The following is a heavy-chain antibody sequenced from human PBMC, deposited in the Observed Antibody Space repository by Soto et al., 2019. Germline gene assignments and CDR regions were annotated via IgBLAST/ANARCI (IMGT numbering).Heavy chain of an antibody. D-gene: IGHD5-18*01. J-gene: IGHJ4*02. CDR3: ARSSSYGWNDY. CDR2: VNPNSGYT. CDR1: RYTFTNYD. Sequence: ASVKVSCKASRYTFTNYDITWARQAAGQGLEWVGWVNPNSGYTAYAQEFVGRVTMTRNTPLRTAYMKLSSLTSGDTAVYYCARSSSYGWNDYWGQGTLVTVSS. V-gene: IGHV1-8*01.